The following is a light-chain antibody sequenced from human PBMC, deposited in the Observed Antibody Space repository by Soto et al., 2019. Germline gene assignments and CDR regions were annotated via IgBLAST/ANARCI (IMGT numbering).Light chain of an antibody. CDR1: QSVRSNY. V-gene: IGKV3-20*01. J-gene: IGKJ2*01. CDR2: GTS. Sequence: EIVLTQSPGTLSLSPGERATLSCRASQSVRSNYLAWYQQKPGQAPSLLIYGTSGRTGGTPDRFTGSGSGTDFTLTISRLEPEDFAVYFCKQYGDSPGTFGQGTKLEIK. CDR3: KQYGDSPGT.